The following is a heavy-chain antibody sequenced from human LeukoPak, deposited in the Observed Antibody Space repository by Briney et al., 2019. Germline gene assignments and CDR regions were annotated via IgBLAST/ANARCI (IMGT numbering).Heavy chain of an antibody. D-gene: IGHD3-22*01. V-gene: IGHV3-23*01. Sequence: GGSLRLPCAVSGITLSNYGMSWVRQAPGKGLEWVAGISDSGGSTKYADSVKGRFTIPRDNPKNTLYLQMNSLRVEDTAVYFCAKRGVVIRVILVGFHKEAYYFDSWGQGALVTVSS. CDR3: AKRGVVIRVILVGFHKEAYYFDS. J-gene: IGHJ4*02. CDR2: ISDSGGST. CDR1: GITLSNYG.